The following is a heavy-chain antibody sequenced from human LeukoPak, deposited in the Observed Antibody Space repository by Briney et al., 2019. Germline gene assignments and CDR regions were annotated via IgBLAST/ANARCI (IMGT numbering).Heavy chain of an antibody. J-gene: IGHJ6*02. CDR3: AKDIWGGNYYYYYGMDV. V-gene: IGHV3-9*01. D-gene: IGHD7-27*01. Sequence: GRSLRLSCAASGFTFDDYAMHWVRQAPGKGLEWVSGISWNSGSIGYADSVKGRFTISRDNAKDSLYLQMNSLRAEDTALYYCAKDIWGGNYYYYYGMDVWGQGTTVTVSS. CDR1: GFTFDDYA. CDR2: ISWNSGSI.